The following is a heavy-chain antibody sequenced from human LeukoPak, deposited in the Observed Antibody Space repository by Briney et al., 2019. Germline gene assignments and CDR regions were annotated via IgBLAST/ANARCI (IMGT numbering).Heavy chain of an antibody. J-gene: IGHJ3*02. D-gene: IGHD3-22*01. CDR2: ISGSGGST. V-gene: IGHV3-23*01. CDR3: AKDSGDYYDSSGYYSNDAFDI. CDR1: GFTFSSYA. Sequence: QPGRSLRLSCAASGFTFSSYAMSWVRQAPGKGLEWVSAISGSGGSTYYADSVKGRFTISRDNSKNTLYLQMNSLRAEDTAVYYCAKDSGDYYDSSGYYSNDAFDIWGQGTMVTVSS.